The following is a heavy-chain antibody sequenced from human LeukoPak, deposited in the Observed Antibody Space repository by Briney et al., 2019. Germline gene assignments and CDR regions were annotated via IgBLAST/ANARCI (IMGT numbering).Heavy chain of an antibody. CDR1: GFTFSSYE. J-gene: IGHJ3*02. D-gene: IGHD3-16*01. V-gene: IGHV3-48*03. CDR3: VRRDIYTTSSWGAFDI. Sequence: GGSLRLSCAASGFTFSSYEMNWVRQAPGKGLEWVSYISSSGSTIYYADSVKGRFTISRDNAKNSLYLQMNSLRADDTALYYCVRRDIYTTSSWGAFDIWGLGTLVTVSS. CDR2: ISSSGSTI.